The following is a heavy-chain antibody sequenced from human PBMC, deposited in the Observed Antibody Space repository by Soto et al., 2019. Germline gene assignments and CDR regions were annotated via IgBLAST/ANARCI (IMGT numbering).Heavy chain of an antibody. CDR1: GGTFSSYA. CDR2: IIPIFGTA. CDR3: ARVGYYDSSGYLDY. D-gene: IGHD3-22*01. J-gene: IGHJ4*02. V-gene: IGHV1-69*13. Sequence: PVASVKVSCKASGGTFSSYAISWVRQAPGQGLEWMGGIIPIFGTANYAQKFQGRVTITADESTSTAYMELSSLRSEDTAVYYCARVGYYDSSGYLDYWGQGTLVTVSS.